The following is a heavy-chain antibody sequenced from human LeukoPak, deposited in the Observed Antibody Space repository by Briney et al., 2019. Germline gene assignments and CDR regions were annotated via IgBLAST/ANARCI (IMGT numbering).Heavy chain of an antibody. Sequence: PGGSLRLXCAASGFTFSSYSMNWVRQAPGRGLEWVSSISSSSSYIYYADSVKGRFTISRDNAKNSLYLQMNSLRAEDTAVYYCARGGKTHYGDYPFDPWGQGTLVTVSS. D-gene: IGHD4-17*01. CDR3: ARGGKTHYGDYPFDP. CDR1: GFTFSSYS. V-gene: IGHV3-21*01. CDR2: ISSSSSYI. J-gene: IGHJ5*02.